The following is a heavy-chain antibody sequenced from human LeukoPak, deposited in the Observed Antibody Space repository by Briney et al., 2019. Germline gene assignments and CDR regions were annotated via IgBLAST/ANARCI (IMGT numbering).Heavy chain of an antibody. CDR2: MFVSGNT. V-gene: IGHV4-61*02. D-gene: IGHD5-24*01. CDR3: AGGRDAYFLDAFDI. Sequence: PSETLSLTCTVSGGSISSGSHYWNWLRQPAGTGLEWIGRMFVSGNTNYSPSLKSRVTMSEDTSKNQFSLKLSPVTAADTAVYYCAGGRDAYFLDAFDIWGQGTMVTVSS. J-gene: IGHJ3*02. CDR1: GGSISSGSHY.